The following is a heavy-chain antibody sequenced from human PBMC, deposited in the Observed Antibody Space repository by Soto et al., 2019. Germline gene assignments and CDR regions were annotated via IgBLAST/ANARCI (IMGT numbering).Heavy chain of an antibody. CDR3: ARSLGSRTNWFDH. CDR1: GGSFSGYY. Sequence: PSETLSLTCAVYGGSFSGYYWSWIRQPPGKGLEWIGEINHSGSTNYNPSLKSRVTISVDTSKNQFSLKLSSVTAADTAVYYCARSLGSRTNWFDHWGQGTLVTVSS. J-gene: IGHJ5*02. CDR2: INHSGST. D-gene: IGHD1-26*01. V-gene: IGHV4-34*01.